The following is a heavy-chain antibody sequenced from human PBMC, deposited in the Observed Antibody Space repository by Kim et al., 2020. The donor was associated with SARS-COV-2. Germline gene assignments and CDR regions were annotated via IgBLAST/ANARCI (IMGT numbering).Heavy chain of an antibody. J-gene: IGHJ5*02. Sequence: GGSLRLSCAASGFTFSSYWMSWVRQAPGKGLEWVANIKQDGSEKYYVDSVKGRFTISRDNAKNSLYLQMNSLRAEDTAVYYCAREEGGINWNYDWFDPWGQGTLVTVSS. V-gene: IGHV3-7*03. D-gene: IGHD1-7*01. CDR1: GFTFSSYW. CDR2: IKQDGSEK. CDR3: AREEGGINWNYDWFDP.